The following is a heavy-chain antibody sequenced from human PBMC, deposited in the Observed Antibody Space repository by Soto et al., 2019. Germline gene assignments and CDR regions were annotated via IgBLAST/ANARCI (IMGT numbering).Heavy chain of an antibody. V-gene: IGHV3-72*01. CDR2: TRNKANSYTT. Sequence: GGSLRLSCAASGFTFSDHYMDWVRQAPGKGLEWVGRTRNKANSYTTEYAASVKGRFTISRDDSKNSLYLQMNSLKTEDTAVYYCARERDPRYYYYGMDVWGQGTTVTVSS. J-gene: IGHJ6*02. CDR3: ARERDPRYYYYGMDV. CDR1: GFTFSDHY.